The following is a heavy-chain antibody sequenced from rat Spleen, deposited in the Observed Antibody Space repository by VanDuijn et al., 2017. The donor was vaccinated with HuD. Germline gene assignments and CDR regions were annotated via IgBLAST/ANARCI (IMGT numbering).Heavy chain of an antibody. Sequence: EVQLVESGGGLVQPGRSLKLSCAASGFTFSDYGMAWVRQAPTKGLEWVATISYDGSSTYYPDSVRGRFTVSRDNTKSTLYLQMNSLRSEDTATYYCTREDWVPDYWGQGVKVTVSS. CDR2: ISYDGSST. J-gene: IGHJ2*01. D-gene: IGHD4-2*01. V-gene: IGHV5-29*01. CDR1: GFTFSDYG. CDR3: TREDWVPDY.